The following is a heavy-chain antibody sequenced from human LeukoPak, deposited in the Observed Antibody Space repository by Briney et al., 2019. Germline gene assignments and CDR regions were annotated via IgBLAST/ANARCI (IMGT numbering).Heavy chain of an antibody. V-gene: IGHV4-4*07. CDR2: IYTSGST. CDR3: ASEHYYGSGSYYSY. Sequence: SETLSLTCTVSGGSISSYYWSWVRQPAGKGLEWIGRIYTSGSTNYNPSLKSRVTMSVDASKNQFSLKLSSVTAADTAVYYCASEHYYGSGSYYSYWGQGTLVTVSS. CDR1: GGSISSYY. D-gene: IGHD3-10*01. J-gene: IGHJ4*02.